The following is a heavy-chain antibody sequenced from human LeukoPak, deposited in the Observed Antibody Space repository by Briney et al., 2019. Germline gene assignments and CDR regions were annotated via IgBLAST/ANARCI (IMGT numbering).Heavy chain of an antibody. J-gene: IGHJ3*02. CDR1: GGSVSSAGYS. Sequence: SETLSLTCAVSGGSVSSAGYSWSWIRQPPGRGLERIGYFFHTGNTYYDPSLESRVTISLDRSRYQFSLKLSSVTAADKAVYYCAKFTVATSGYTFDIWGQGTMVTVSS. V-gene: IGHV4-30-2*01. CDR3: AKFTVATSGYTFDI. D-gene: IGHD4-17*01. CDR2: FFHTGNT.